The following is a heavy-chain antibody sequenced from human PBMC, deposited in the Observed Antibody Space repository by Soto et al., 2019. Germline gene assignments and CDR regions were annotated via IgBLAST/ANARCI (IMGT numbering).Heavy chain of an antibody. CDR3: AREAVLDIVVVPAAPNYYYSGMDV. CDR1: GYTFTSYG. Sequence: ASVKVSCKASGYTFTSYGISWVRQAPGQGLEWMGWISAYNGNTNYAQKLQGRVTMTTDTSTSTAYMELRSLRSDDTAVYYCAREAVLDIVVVPAAPNYYYSGMDVWGQGTTVTVSS. V-gene: IGHV1-18*01. D-gene: IGHD2-2*01. CDR2: ISAYNGNT. J-gene: IGHJ6*02.